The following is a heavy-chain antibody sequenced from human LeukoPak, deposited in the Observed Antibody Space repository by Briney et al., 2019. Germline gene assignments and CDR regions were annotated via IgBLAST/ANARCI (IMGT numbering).Heavy chain of an antibody. CDR3: ARARALTIGLYYYYMDV. Sequence: SETLSLTCTLSGGSISIGSYHWRWIRQPGAKGLEWIGRICTSGITNYTPSRKSRVTISVATSKNQFSLKLSSVTAADTAVYYCARARALTIGLYYYYMDVWGKGTTVTVSS. CDR2: ICTSGIT. D-gene: IGHD4/OR15-4a*01. CDR1: GGSISIGSYH. V-gene: IGHV4-61*02. J-gene: IGHJ6*03.